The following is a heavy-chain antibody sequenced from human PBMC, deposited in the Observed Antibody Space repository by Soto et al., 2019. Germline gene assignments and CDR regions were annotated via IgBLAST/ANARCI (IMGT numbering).Heavy chain of an antibody. CDR1: GGAFSGYY. J-gene: IGHJ4*02. Sequence: QVQLQQWGAGLLKPSETLSLTCAVYGGAFSGYYWTWIRQPPGTGLEWIGEIDHSGSTNYNPSLKSRVTISVDTSKNQFSQKLTSVTAADTAVYFCARDKITGLFAYWGQGTLVTVSS. CDR2: IDHSGST. D-gene: IGHD2-8*02. V-gene: IGHV4-34*01. CDR3: ARDKITGLFAY.